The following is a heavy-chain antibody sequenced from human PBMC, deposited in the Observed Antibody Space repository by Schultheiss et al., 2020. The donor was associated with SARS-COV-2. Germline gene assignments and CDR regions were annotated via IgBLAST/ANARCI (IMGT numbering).Heavy chain of an antibody. CDR3: ARDRLPWSYYYSMDV. J-gene: IGHJ6*02. Sequence: GGSLRLSCAASGFTFDDYAMHWVRQAPGKGLEWVAVISYDGSNKYYADSVKGRFTISRDNSRNTLYLQMNSLRAEDTAVYYCARDRLPWSYYYSMDVWGQGTTVTVSS. V-gene: IGHV3-30*03. CDR1: GFTFDDYA. D-gene: IGHD2-8*01. CDR2: ISYDGSNK.